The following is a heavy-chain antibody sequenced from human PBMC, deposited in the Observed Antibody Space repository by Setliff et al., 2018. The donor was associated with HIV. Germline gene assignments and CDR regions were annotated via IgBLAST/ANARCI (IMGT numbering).Heavy chain of an antibody. V-gene: IGHV4-39*07. CDR2: INHSGST. Sequence: KTSETLSLTCTVSGASITSKNYYWTWIRQPPGKGLEWIGEINHSGSTNYNPSLKSRVTISVDTSKKQFSLNLRSVTAADTAVYYCARGLTARRVGNFDYWGRGTLVTVSS. J-gene: IGHJ4*02. CDR1: GASITSKNYY. D-gene: IGHD6-6*01. CDR3: ARGLTARRVGNFDY.